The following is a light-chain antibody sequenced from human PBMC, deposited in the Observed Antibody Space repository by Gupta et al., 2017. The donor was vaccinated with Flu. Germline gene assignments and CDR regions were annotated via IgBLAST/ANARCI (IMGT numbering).Light chain of an antibody. V-gene: IGKV3-20*01. J-gene: IGKJ2*01. Sequence: ATLSCRASQSVSSSSLAWYQQKAGQAPRLLIYGASTRATGIPDRFSGSGSGTDFTLTINRLEPEDFAVYYCQQYGRSPPRYTFGQGTKLEI. CDR2: GAS. CDR1: QSVSSSS. CDR3: QQYGRSPPRYT.